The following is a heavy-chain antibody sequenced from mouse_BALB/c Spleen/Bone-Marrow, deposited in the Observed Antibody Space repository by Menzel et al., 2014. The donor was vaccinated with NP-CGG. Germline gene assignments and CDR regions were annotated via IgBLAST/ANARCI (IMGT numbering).Heavy chain of an antibody. J-gene: IGHJ4*01. V-gene: IGHV5-6*02. CDR2: ISSGGSYT. D-gene: IGHD2-3*01. CDR3: ARRDGGPMDY. CDR1: EFTFSNYG. Sequence: EVNLVESGGDLVKPGGSLKLSCAASEFTFSNYGMSWVRQTPDKRLEWVATISSGGSYTYYPDSVKGRFTISRDNAKNTLYLQMSSLKSEDTAMYYCARRDGGPMDYWGQGTSVTVSS.